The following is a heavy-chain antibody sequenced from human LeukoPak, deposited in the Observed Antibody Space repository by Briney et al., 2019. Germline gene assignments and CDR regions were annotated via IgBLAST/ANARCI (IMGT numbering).Heavy chain of an antibody. Sequence: KPSETLSLTCTVSGYSISSGYYWGWIRQPPGKGLEWIGSIYHTGSTSYNPSFSSRVTISLDMSKKSKNQFYLKLSSVTAADTAVYYCARVGGYAGDPYYFDYWGQGTLVTVSS. D-gene: IGHD5-12*01. J-gene: IGHJ4*02. V-gene: IGHV4-38-2*02. CDR3: ARVGGYAGDPYYFDY. CDR1: GYSISSGYY. CDR2: IYHTGST.